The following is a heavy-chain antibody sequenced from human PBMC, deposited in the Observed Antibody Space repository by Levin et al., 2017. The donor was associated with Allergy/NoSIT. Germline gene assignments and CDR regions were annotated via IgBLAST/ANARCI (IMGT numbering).Heavy chain of an antibody. D-gene: IGHD6-19*01. CDR3: AKDLRSLSSGSDY. V-gene: IGHV3-23*01. Sequence: SGGSLRLSCAASGFTFSSYAMSWVRQAPGKGLEWVSAISGSGGSTYYADSVKGRFTISRDNSKNTLYLQMNSLRAEDTAVYYCAKDLRSLSSGSDYWGQGTLVTVSS. CDR1: GFTFSSYA. CDR2: ISGSGGST. J-gene: IGHJ4*02.